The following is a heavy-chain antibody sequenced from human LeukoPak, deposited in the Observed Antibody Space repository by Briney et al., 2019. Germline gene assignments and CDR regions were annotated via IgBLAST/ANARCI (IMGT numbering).Heavy chain of an antibody. Sequence: GASVKVSCKASGGTFSSYAISWVRQAPGQGLEWMGGIIPIFGTANYAQKFQGRVTITTDESTSTAYMELSSLRSEDTAVYYCARDRSSGGYYYDSSAQATWGQGTLVTVSS. J-gene: IGHJ4*02. V-gene: IGHV1-69*05. CDR2: IIPIFGTA. CDR1: GGTFSSYA. CDR3: ARDRSSGGYYYDSSAQAT. D-gene: IGHD3-22*01.